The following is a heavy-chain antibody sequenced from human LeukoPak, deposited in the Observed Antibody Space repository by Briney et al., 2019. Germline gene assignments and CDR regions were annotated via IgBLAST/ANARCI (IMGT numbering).Heavy chain of an antibody. CDR3: AKGGYGDYFEYFQH. CDR1: GFTFSSYG. Sequence: GGSLRLSCAASGFTFSSYGMHWVRQAPGKGLEGVAVIWYDGSNKYYADSVKARFPISRDNSKNTLYLQMNSLRAEDTAVYYCAKGGYGDYFEYFQHWGQGTLVTVSS. J-gene: IGHJ1*01. CDR2: IWYDGSNK. D-gene: IGHD4-17*01. V-gene: IGHV3-33*06.